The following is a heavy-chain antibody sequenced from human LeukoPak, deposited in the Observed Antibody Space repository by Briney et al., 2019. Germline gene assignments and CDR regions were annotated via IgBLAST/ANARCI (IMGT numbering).Heavy chain of an antibody. CDR3: ATNWGSRYYSDMDV. Sequence: GASVKVSCTASGYTFTSYDINWVRQAAGQGLEWMGWMTPNSGFSGYAHKFRGRVTMTGNTSISTAYMELSSLRSEDTAIYYCATNWGSRYYSDMDVWGQGTTVTVS. J-gene: IGHJ6*02. CDR2: MTPNSGFS. V-gene: IGHV1-8*01. CDR1: GYTFTSYD. D-gene: IGHD7-27*01.